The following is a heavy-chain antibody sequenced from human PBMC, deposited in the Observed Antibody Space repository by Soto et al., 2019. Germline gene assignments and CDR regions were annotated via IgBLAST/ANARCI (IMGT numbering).Heavy chain of an antibody. J-gene: IGHJ6*02. CDR3: ARDRPYYDLHTSDYYYYGMDV. CDR2: INPNSGGT. CDR1: GYTFTGYY. V-gene: IGHV1-2*04. D-gene: IGHD3-3*01. Sequence: VASVKVSCKASGYTFTGYYMHWVRQAPGQGLEWMGWINPNSGGTNYAQKFQGWVTMTRDTSISTAYMELSRLRSDDTAVYYCARDRPYYDLHTSDYYYYGMDVWGQGTTVTVS.